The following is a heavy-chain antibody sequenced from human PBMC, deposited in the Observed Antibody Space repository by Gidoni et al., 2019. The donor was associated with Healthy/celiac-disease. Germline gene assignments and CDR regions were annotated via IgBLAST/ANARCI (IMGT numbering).Heavy chain of an antibody. CDR3: ARALAAGDYYYYGMDV. D-gene: IGHD6-13*01. V-gene: IGHV1-69*02. Sequence: QVQLVQSGAEVKKPGSSVKVSCKASGGTFSSYTISWVRHAPGQGLEWMGRIIPILGIANYAQKFQGRVTITADKSTSTAYMELSSLRSEDTAVYYCARALAAGDYYYYGMDVWGQGTTVTVSS. J-gene: IGHJ6*02. CDR1: GGTFSSYT. CDR2: IIPILGIA.